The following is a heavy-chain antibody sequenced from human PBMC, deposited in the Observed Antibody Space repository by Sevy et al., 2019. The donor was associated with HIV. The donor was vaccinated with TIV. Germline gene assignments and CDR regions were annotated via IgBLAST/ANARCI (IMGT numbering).Heavy chain of an antibody. Sequence: SETLSLTCTVSGGSISSSSYYWGWIRQPPGKGLEWIGSIHYSGSTYYNPSLKSRVTISVDTSKNQFSLKLSSVTAADTAVCDCVHDYYMDVWGKGTTVTVSS. J-gene: IGHJ6*03. CDR2: IHYSGST. V-gene: IGHV4-39*01. CDR1: GGSISSSSYY. CDR3: VHDYYMDV.